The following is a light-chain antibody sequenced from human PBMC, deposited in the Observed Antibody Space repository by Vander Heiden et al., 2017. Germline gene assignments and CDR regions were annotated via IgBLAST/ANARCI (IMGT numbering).Light chain of an antibody. CDR2: WAS. CDR3: QQYYSTPLT. J-gene: IGKJ4*01. V-gene: IGKV4-1*01. Sequence: DIVMTQSPDSLAVSLGERATINCKSSQRVLYNSNNKNYVAWYQQKPGQPPKLLIFWASSRESGVPDRFSGSGSGTDFTLTISSLQAEDGAVYYCQQYYSTPLTFGGGTKVEIK. CDR1: QRVLYNSNNKNY.